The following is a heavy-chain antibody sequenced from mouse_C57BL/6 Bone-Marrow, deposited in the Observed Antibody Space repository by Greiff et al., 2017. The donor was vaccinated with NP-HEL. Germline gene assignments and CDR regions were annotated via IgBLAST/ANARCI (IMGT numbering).Heavy chain of an antibody. CDR3: ASYYGSSYNYAMDY. CDR2: INPYNGGT. J-gene: IGHJ4*01. Sequence: EVQLQESGPELVKPGASVKIPCKASGYTFTDYNMNWVKQSHGKSLEWIGVINPYNGGTSYNQKFKGKATLTVDKSSSTAYMELNSLTSEDSAVYYCASYYGSSYNYAMDYWGQGTSVTVSS. D-gene: IGHD1-1*01. CDR1: GYTFTDYN. V-gene: IGHV1-19*01.